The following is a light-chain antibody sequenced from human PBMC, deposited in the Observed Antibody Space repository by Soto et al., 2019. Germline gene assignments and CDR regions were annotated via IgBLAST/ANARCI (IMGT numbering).Light chain of an antibody. CDR3: XQYNNXPPLT. V-gene: IGKV3-15*01. Sequence: VMKQSPATLSVSKVERATLSCRASQSVSSNLAWYQQTPGQAPRLLIYGASTRATVIPARFSGSGSGTEFTLTISSLQSEDFAVYYCXQYNNXPPLTSGQGTSLDI. J-gene: IGKJ5*01. CDR2: GAS. CDR1: QSVSSN.